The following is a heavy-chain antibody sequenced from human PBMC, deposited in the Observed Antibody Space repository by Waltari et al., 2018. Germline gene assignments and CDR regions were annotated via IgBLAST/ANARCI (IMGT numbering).Heavy chain of an antibody. D-gene: IGHD2-2*01. CDR1: GFSLSTSGVG. CDR3: AHATLYIAVAPDHHDGCWFAP. CDR2: IYGNGDK. Sequence: QITLKESGPTLVKPTQTLTLTCTFSGFSLSTSGVGVGWIRQPPGKALEWLALIYGNGDKSYSPSLKSRLTITKDTSKNPVVLTMTNMDPVDTATDYCAHATLYIAVAPDHHDGCWFAPWGQGTLVTVSS. V-gene: IGHV2-5*01. J-gene: IGHJ5*02.